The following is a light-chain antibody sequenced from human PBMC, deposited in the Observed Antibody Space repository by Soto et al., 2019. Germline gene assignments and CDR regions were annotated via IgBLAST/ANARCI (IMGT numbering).Light chain of an antibody. J-gene: IGKJ1*01. V-gene: IGKV1-5*01. CDR2: DAS. CDR3: QQYSTFS. CDR1: QNVNNW. Sequence: DIQMTQSPSTLSASVGDRVTITCRASQNVNNWLAWFQQKPGKAPKLLVYDASTLESGVPSRFSGSISGTEFTLTINSMQPDDFASYYCQQYSTFSFGQGTNVEIK.